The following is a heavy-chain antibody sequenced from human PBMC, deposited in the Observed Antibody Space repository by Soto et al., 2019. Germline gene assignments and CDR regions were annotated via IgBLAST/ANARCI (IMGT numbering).Heavy chain of an antibody. J-gene: IGHJ5*02. CDR3: ARIALHCSSTSCSGIFWFDP. CDR1: GGTFSSYA. Sequence: ASVKVSCKASGGTFSSYAISWVRQAPGQGLEWMGGIIPIFGTANYAQKFQGRVTITADTSTSTAYMELRSLRSDDTAVYYCARIALHCSSTSCSGIFWFDPWGQGTLVTVSS. V-gene: IGHV1-69*06. CDR2: IIPIFGTA. D-gene: IGHD2-2*01.